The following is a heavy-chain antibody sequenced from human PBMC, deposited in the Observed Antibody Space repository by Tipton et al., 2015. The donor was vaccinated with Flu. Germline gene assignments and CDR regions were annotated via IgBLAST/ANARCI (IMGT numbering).Heavy chain of an antibody. D-gene: IGHD2-2*01. CDR1: GYTFTSYG. CDR2: ISGYNGNT. CDR3: ARDQDIAVVSSGDY. V-gene: IGHV1-18*01. Sequence: QLVQSGAEVKKPGASVKVSCKASGYTFTSYGISWVRQAPGQGPEWMGWISGYNGNTNHAQKFQGRLTMTTDTSTSTAYMELRSLGSDDTAMYYCARDQDIAVVSSGDYWGQGTLVTVSS. J-gene: IGHJ4*02.